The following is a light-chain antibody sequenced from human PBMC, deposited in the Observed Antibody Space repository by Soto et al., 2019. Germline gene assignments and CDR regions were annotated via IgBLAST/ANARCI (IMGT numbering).Light chain of an antibody. J-gene: IGKJ1*01. Sequence: DIQMTQSPSTLSASLGDRVTITCGAGTDINGCVAWYKQKPGKAPKLLIYDASGLESGVPSRFSGSGSGTEFTLTISSLQPEDFATYYCQQSYKSPPTFGPGTKVDIK. V-gene: IGKV1-5*01. CDR1: TDINGC. CDR2: DAS. CDR3: QQSYKSPPT.